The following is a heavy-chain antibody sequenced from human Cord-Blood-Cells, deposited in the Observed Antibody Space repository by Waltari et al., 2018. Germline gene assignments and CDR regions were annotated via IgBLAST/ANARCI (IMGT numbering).Heavy chain of an antibody. D-gene: IGHD2-2*01. CDR1: GYSISSGYY. CDR2: IYHSGST. Sequence: QVQLQESGPGLVKPSETLSLTCAVSGYSISSGYYWGWIRQAPGKGLEWIGSIYHSGSTYDNPSLKSRVTISVDTSKNQVSLKLSSVTAADTAVYYCARDYGSSTSCYDYWGQGTLVTVSS. CDR3: ARDYGSSTSCYDY. V-gene: IGHV4-38-2*02. J-gene: IGHJ4*02.